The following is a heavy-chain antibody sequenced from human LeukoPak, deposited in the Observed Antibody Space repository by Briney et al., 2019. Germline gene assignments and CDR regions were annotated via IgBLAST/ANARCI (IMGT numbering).Heavy chain of an antibody. D-gene: IGHD6-19*01. CDR1: GGSISSYY. CDR3: ARGLSSGWYFDY. J-gene: IGHJ4*02. V-gene: IGHV4-59*01. Sequence: SETLSLTCTVPGGSISSYYWSWIRQPPGKGLEWIGYISYSGSTNYNPSLKSRVTISVDTSKNMFSLNLSSVTAADTAVYYCARGLSSGWYFDYWGRGTLVTVSS. CDR2: ISYSGST.